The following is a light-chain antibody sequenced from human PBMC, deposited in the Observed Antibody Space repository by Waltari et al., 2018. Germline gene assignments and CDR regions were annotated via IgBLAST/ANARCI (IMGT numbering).Light chain of an antibody. CDR2: DVS. CDR1: SDDVGGYDY. Sequence: QSALTQPASVSGSPGQSITISCTGTSDDVGGYDYVSWYQHHPGKAPKLIIYDVSDRPSGGSKRVSGSRSANTASLAISGLQAEDEAHYYCGSYTSSDTWIFGGGTKLTVL. V-gene: IGLV2-14*03. CDR3: GSYTSSDTWI. J-gene: IGLJ2*01.